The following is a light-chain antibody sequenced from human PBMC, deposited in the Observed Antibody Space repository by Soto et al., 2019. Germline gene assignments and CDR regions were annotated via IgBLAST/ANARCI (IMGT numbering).Light chain of an antibody. CDR2: QVS. CDR1: SSDVGGYYY. CDR3: SSYTSSNTFYV. J-gene: IGLJ1*01. V-gene: IGLV2-14*01. Sequence: QSVLTQPASVSGSPGQSFTISCTGTSSDVGGYYYVSWYQHHPGKAPKLMIYQVSNRPSGVSNRFSGSKSGNTASLTISGLQAEDEADYYCSSYTSSNTFYVFGTGTKVTVL.